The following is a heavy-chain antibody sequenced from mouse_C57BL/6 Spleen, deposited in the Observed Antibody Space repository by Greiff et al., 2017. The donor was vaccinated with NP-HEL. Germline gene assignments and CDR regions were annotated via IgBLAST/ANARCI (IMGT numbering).Heavy chain of an antibody. CDR3: ARGPITTVVATHWYFDV. J-gene: IGHJ1*03. V-gene: IGHV1-18*01. Sequence: EVQLQQSGPELVKPGASVKIPCKASGYTFTDYNMDWVKQSHGKSLEWIGDINPNNGGTIYNQKFKGKATLTVDKSSSTAYMELRSLTSEDTAVYYGARGPITTVVATHWYFDVWGTGTTVTVSS. CDR1: GYTFTDYN. CDR2: INPNNGGT. D-gene: IGHD1-1*01.